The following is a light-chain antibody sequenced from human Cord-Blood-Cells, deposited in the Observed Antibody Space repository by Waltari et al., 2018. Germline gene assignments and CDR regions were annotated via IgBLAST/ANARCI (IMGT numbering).Light chain of an antibody. CDR3: SSYTCSSTLV. V-gene: IGLV2-14*01. J-gene: IGLJ3*02. CDR2: EFS. Sequence: QSALTQPASVSGSPGQSITISCTGTSSDVGGYNYVSWYQQHPGKATKLIIYEFSNRPSGVSNRFSGSKSGITASLTISGLQAEDEAGYYCSSYTCSSTLVFGGGTKLTVL. CDR1: SSDVGGYNY.